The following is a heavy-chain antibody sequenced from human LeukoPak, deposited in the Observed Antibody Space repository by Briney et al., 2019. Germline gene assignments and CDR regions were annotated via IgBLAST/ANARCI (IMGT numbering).Heavy chain of an antibody. J-gene: IGHJ5*02. CDR3: ARSFTIFGVVGNWFDP. V-gene: IGHV4-31*03. D-gene: IGHD3-3*01. CDR1: GGSISGGGYY. CDR2: IYYSGST. Sequence: SQTLSLTCTVSGGSISGGGYYWSWIRQHPGKGLEWIGYIYYSGSTYYNPSLKSRVTISVDTSKNQFSLKLSSVTAADTAVYYCARSFTIFGVVGNWFDPWGQGTLVTVSS.